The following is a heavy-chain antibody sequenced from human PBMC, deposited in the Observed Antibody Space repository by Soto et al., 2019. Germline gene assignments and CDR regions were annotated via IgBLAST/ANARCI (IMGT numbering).Heavy chain of an antibody. Sequence: EVQLLESGGGSVQPGGSRRLSCAASGFTFRSYAMSWVRQAPGKGLEWVSGISGSGGSTYYVDSVKGRFTISRDNSKNTLYLQMNSLRAEDTAVYYCAKDFGYNYGYDAFDIWGQGTMVTVSS. D-gene: IGHD5-18*01. CDR2: ISGSGGST. CDR1: GFTFRSYA. CDR3: AKDFGYNYGYDAFDI. V-gene: IGHV3-23*01. J-gene: IGHJ3*02.